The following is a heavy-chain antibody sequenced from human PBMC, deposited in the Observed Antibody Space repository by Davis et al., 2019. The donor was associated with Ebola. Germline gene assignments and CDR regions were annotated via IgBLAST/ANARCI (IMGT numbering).Heavy chain of an antibody. CDR2: IFHGGST. Sequence: PSETLSLTCAVSGGSITNNNWWRWVRQSPNKGLEWIGQIFHGGSTNYTPSLRSRVTISVDKSKNHFSLKLTSVTAADTAVYYCAKNAVADNGIVNWFDPWGQGILVTVSS. CDR1: GGSITNNNW. D-gene: IGHD6-19*01. CDR3: AKNAVADNGIVNWFDP. V-gene: IGHV4-4*02. J-gene: IGHJ5*02.